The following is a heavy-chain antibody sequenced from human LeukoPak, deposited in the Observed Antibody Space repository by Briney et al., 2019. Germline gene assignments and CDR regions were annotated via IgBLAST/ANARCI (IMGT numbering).Heavy chain of an antibody. CDR3: ARHRSPLESFHH. CDR1: GGSISSYY. D-gene: IGHD3-3*01. CDR2: IYYSGST. Sequence: PSETLSLTCTVSGGSISSYYWSWIRQPPGKGLEWIGYIYYSGSTNYNPSLKSRVTMSVDTSKDQFSLKLNSVNAADTAMYYCARHRSPLESFHHWGQGTLVTVSS. V-gene: IGHV4-59*08. J-gene: IGHJ1*01.